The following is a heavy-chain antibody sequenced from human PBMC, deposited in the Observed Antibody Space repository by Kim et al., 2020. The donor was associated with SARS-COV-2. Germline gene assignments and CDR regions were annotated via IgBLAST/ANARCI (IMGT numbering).Heavy chain of an antibody. J-gene: IGHJ3*02. CDR1: GGTFSSYA. V-gene: IGHV1-69*04. Sequence: SVKVSCKASGGTFSSYAISWVRQAPGQGLEWMGRIIPILGIANYAQKFQRRVTITADKSTSTAYMELSSLRSEDTAVYYCARAVVVPAAILDAFDIWGQGTMVTVSS. CDR2: IIPILGIA. CDR3: ARAVVVPAAILDAFDI. D-gene: IGHD2-2*01.